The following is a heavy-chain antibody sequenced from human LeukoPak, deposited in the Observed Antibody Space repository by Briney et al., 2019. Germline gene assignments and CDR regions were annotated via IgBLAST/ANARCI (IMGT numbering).Heavy chain of an antibody. D-gene: IGHD2-15*01. Sequence: PSETLSLTCTVSGGSISSSSYYWDWIRQPPGKGLEWIGSIYHSASTYHNPSLKSRLTILVDTSKNQLSLNLSSVTAADTAMYYCARYVVRGLFDYWGQGALVTVSP. CDR3: ARYVVRGLFDY. J-gene: IGHJ4*02. CDR1: GGSISSSSYY. CDR2: IYHSAST. V-gene: IGHV4-39*07.